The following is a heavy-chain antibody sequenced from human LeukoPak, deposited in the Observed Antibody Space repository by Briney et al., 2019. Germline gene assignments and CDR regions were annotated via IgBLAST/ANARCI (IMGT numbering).Heavy chain of an antibody. D-gene: IGHD3-22*01. V-gene: IGHV1-46*01. CDR1: GYTFTSYY. CDR3: AREKTPTMIVVDHYSGGAFDI. J-gene: IGHJ3*02. CDR2: INPSGGGT. Sequence: ASVKVSCKASGYTFTSYYMHWVRQAPGQGLEWMGIINPSGGGTSYAQKFQGRVTMTRDTSTSTVYMELSSLRSEDTAVYYCAREKTPTMIVVDHYSGGAFDIWGQGTMVTVSS.